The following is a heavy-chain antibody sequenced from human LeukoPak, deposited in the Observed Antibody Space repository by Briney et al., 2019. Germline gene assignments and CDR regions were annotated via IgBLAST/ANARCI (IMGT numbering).Heavy chain of an antibody. CDR3: ARESLERRFDY. Sequence: SQTLSLTCAISGDSFSTNNAAWNWLRQSPSRGLEWLGRTQYRSEWSFDYALSMKGRITVNPDTSKNQFSLQLSSVTPEDTAVYYCARESLERRFDYWGQGILVAVSS. CDR2: TQYRSEWSF. J-gene: IGHJ4*02. V-gene: IGHV6-1*01. D-gene: IGHD5-24*01. CDR1: GDSFSTNNAA.